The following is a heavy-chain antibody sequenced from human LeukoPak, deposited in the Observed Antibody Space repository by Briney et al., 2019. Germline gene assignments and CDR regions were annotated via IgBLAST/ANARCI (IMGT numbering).Heavy chain of an antibody. CDR3: ARHEFYWHFDL. J-gene: IGHJ2*01. CDR2: IYYSGST. CDR1: GGSISSYY. V-gene: IGHV4-59*01. Sequence: ASETLSLTCTVSGGSISSYYWSWIRQPPGKGLEWIGYIYYSGSTNYNPSLKSRVTISVDTSKNQFSLKLSSATAADTAVYYCARHEFYWHFDLWGRGTLVTVSS.